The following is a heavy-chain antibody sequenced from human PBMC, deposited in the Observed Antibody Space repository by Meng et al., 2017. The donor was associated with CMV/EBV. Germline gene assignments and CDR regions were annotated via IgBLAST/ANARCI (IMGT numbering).Heavy chain of an antibody. CDR3: ARDRIAVAGTSGSFDY. CDR1: GFTFSSYA. J-gene: IGHJ4*02. CDR2: ISYDGSNK. D-gene: IGHD6-19*01. V-gene: IGHV3-30*04. Sequence: GGSLRLSCAASGFTFSSYAMHWVRQAPGKGLEWVAVISYDGSNKYYADSVKGRFTIPRDNSKNTLYLQMNSLRAEDTAVYYCARDRIAVAGTSGSFDYWGQGTLVTVSS.